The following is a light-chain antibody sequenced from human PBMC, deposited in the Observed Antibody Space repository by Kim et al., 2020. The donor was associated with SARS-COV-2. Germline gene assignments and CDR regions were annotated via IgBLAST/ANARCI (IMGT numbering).Light chain of an antibody. J-gene: IGLJ1*01. CDR2: DVT. CDR3: CSYGGTHSFV. CDR1: SSDVGGYDF. V-gene: IGLV2-11*01. Sequence: QSALTQPRSVSGSPGQSVTISCTGTSSDVGGYDFVSWYQQHPGKAPKLMIYDVTKRPSGVPDRFSGSESGNTASLTISGLQAEDEADYYCCSYGGTHSFVFGTGTKVTVL.